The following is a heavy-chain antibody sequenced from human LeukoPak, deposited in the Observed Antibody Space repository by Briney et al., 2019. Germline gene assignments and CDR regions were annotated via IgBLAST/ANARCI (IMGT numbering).Heavy chain of an antibody. V-gene: IGHV3-23*01. CDR2: ISGSGGST. D-gene: IGHD6-6*01. Sequence: GGSLRLSCAASGFTFSRYAMSWVRQAPGKGLEWVSAISGSGGSTYYADSVKGRFTISRDNSKNTLYLQMNSLRAEDTAVYYCAKDRIAALDAFDVWGQGTMVTVSS. J-gene: IGHJ3*01. CDR3: AKDRIAALDAFDV. CDR1: GFTFSRYA.